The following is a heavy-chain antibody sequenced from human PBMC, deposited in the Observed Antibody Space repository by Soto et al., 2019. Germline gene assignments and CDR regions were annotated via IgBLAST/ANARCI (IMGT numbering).Heavy chain of an antibody. V-gene: IGHV4-31*03. CDR2: IYYSGST. D-gene: IGHD4-17*01. CDR1: GGSISSGGYY. J-gene: IGHJ3*02. Sequence: SETLSLTCTVSGGSISSGGYYWSWIRQHPGKGLEWIGYIYYSGSTYYNPSLKSRVTISVDTSKNQFSLKLSSVTVADTAVYYCARDLLSVRHDAFDIWGQGTMVTVSS. CDR3: ARDLLSVRHDAFDI.